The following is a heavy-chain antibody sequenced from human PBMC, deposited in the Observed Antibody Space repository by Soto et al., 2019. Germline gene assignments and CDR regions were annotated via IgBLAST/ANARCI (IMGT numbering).Heavy chain of an antibody. Sequence: GGSLRLSCAASGFTFSSYAMSWVRQAPGKGLEWVSAISGSGGGTYYADSVKGRFTISRDNSKNTLYLQMNSLRAEDTAVYYCAADIVVVPAAELEGNWFDPWGQGTLVTVSS. CDR3: AADIVVVPAAELEGNWFDP. CDR1: GFTFSSYA. V-gene: IGHV3-23*01. CDR2: ISGSGGGT. D-gene: IGHD2-2*01. J-gene: IGHJ5*02.